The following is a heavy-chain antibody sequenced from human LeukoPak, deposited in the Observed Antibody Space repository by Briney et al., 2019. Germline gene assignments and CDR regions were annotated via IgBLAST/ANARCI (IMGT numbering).Heavy chain of an antibody. CDR2: ISYDGGNK. Sequence: PGTSLTLSCTASAFTFNNYAIHWVRRAPGKGLEGLAVISYDGGNKYYADSVKGRFTISRDNSKNTLYLKMNGLKADDTAVYYCAKDWAEGYCGGDCYPGYWGQGTLVTVSS. CDR3: AKDWAEGYCGGDCYPGY. J-gene: IGHJ4*02. D-gene: IGHD2-21*01. V-gene: IGHV3-30*18. CDR1: AFTFNNYA.